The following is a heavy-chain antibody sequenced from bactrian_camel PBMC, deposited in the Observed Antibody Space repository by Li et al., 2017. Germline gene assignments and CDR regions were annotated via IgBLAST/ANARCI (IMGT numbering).Heavy chain of an antibody. D-gene: IGHD5*01. V-gene: IGHV3S55*01. CDR1: GDTDGVYC. Sequence: VQLVESGGGSVQVGGSLKPSCAASGDTDGVYCMGWFRQRPGEEREEVAAIGGDRRIFYTASVKGRFTISHDNNKNALFLQMNNLTPEDTATYYCAADQSTGWTPRECEYNSWGQGTQVTVS. CDR3: AADQSTGWTPRECEYNS. J-gene: IGHJ6*01. CDR2: IGGDRRI.